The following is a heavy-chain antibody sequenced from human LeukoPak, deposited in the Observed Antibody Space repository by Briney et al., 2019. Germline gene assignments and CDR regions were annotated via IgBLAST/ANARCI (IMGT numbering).Heavy chain of an antibody. D-gene: IGHD2-15*01. V-gene: IGHV3-23*01. J-gene: IGHJ4*02. CDR3: ARDLELGYCSGGSCYEGY. CDR1: GFTFSSSA. CDR2: ISDSGSKR. Sequence: GGSLRLSCAASGFTFSSSAMSWVRQAPGKGLEWVSAISDSGSKRYYRDSVEGRFTISRDNSKNTLYLQMNSLRAEDTAVYYCARDLELGYCSGGSCYEGYWGQGTLVTVSS.